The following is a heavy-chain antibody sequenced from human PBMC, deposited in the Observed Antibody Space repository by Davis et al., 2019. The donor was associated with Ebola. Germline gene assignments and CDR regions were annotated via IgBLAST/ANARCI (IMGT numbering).Heavy chain of an antibody. D-gene: IGHD3-10*01. CDR3: ARGSYYYGSGTGYYFDY. CDR1: GESFSAYY. V-gene: IGHV4-34*01. Sequence: PSETLSLTCAVYGESFSAYYWNWIRQSPGKGLEWIGEIHHSVSTNYNPSLKSRVTISVDTSKNQFSLKLSSVTAADTAVYYCARGSYYYGSGTGYYFDYWGQGTVVTVSS. CDR2: IHHSVST. J-gene: IGHJ4*02.